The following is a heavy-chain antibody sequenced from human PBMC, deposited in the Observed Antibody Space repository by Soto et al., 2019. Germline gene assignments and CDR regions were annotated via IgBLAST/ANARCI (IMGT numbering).Heavy chain of an antibody. J-gene: IGHJ4*02. CDR2: IKRKTNAGTT. CDR1: GFTFSNAW. Sequence: EVQLVESGGGLVKPGGSLRLSCAASGFTFSNAWMTWVRQAPGKGLEWVGRIKRKTNAGTTDYAAPVKGRFTISRDDSKTTLYLQMNSLKTEDTAVYYCTYSSSWPGVDYWGQGTLVTVSS. CDR3: TYSSSWPGVDY. D-gene: IGHD6-13*01. V-gene: IGHV3-15*01.